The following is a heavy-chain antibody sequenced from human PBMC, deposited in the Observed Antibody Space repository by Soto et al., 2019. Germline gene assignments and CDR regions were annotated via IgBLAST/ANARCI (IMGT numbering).Heavy chain of an antibody. J-gene: IGHJ3*02. D-gene: IGHD1-1*01. CDR3: AQALVFTGGDGFDI. CDR2: IYYSGNT. CDR1: GGSITTGGRY. Sequence: QVRLQEWGPGLVKPSQTLSLKCSVSGGSITTGGRYWSWIRQLPGQGLEWIGDIYYSGNTYYNASHKSRVTISVEAAKNQFSLKLSSVTAADTAVYYCAQALVFTGGDGFDIWGQGRLVTVSS. V-gene: IGHV4-31*02.